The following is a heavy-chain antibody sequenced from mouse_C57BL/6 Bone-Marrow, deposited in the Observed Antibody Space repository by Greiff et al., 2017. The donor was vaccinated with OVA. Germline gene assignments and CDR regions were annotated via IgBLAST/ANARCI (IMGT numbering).Heavy chain of an antibody. J-gene: IGHJ2*01. CDR3: ARDYGSSWDY. Sequence: VKLMESGAELVKPGASVKISCKASGYAFSSYWMNWVKLRPGKGLEWIGQIYPGDGDTNYNGKFKGKATLTADKSSSTAYMQLSSLTSEDSAVYFCARDYGSSWDYWGQGTTLTVSS. CDR2: IYPGDGDT. D-gene: IGHD1-1*01. CDR1: GYAFSSYW. V-gene: IGHV1-80*01.